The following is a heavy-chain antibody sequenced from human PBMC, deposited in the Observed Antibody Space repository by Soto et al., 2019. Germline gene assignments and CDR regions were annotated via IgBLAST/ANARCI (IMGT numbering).Heavy chain of an antibody. J-gene: IGHJ4*02. V-gene: IGHV4-34*01. Sequence: SETLSLTCAVYVGSFSGHYWTWIRQPPGKGLEWIGEINHRGSPNYNPSLKSRVTMSVDTSKNQFSLNLSSVTAADTAVYYCARGSGAAAGTWYFDYWGQGNLVTVSS. D-gene: IGHD6-13*01. CDR2: INHRGSP. CDR3: ARGSGAAAGTWYFDY. CDR1: VGSFSGHY.